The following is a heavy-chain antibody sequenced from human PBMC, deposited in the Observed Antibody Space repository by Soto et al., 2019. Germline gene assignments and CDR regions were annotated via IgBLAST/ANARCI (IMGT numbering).Heavy chain of an antibody. CDR1: GFTVSSNY. CDR3: ASQYSDFWSGYSAFDI. V-gene: IGHV3-53*01. D-gene: IGHD3-3*01. Sequence: GGSLRLSCAASGFTVSSNYISWVRQAPGKGLEWVSVIYGGGTTYYPDSVKGRFTVSTDNSKNTLYLQMNSLRAEDTAVYYCASQYSDFWSGYSAFDIWGQGTMVTVSS. J-gene: IGHJ3*02. CDR2: IYGGGTT.